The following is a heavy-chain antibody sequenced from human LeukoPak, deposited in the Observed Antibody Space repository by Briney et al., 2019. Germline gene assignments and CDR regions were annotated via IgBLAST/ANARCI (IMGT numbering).Heavy chain of an antibody. J-gene: IGHJ4*02. D-gene: IGHD3-22*01. Sequence: GGSLRLSCAASGFFFSSYVMHWVRQAPGKGLEWVASIRYDGSVEYYADSVKGRFTITRDNSKNTLYLQMHRLRLEDTAVYFCARVILPRVVITAGGCDYWGQGTLVSVSS. CDR3: ARVILPRVVITAGGCDY. V-gene: IGHV3-30*02. CDR1: GFFFSSYV. CDR2: IRYDGSVE.